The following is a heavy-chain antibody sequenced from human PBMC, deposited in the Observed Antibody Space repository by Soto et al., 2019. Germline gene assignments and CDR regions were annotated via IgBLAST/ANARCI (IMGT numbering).Heavy chain of an antibody. Sequence: QVQLVESGGGVVQPGRSLRLSCAASGFTFSSYGMHWVRQAPGKGLEWVAVISYDGSNKYYADSVKGRFTISRDNSKNTLYLQMNSLRAEDTVVYYCAKDLRYNWNDFSFDYWGQGTLVTVSS. CDR3: AKDLRYNWNDFSFDY. CDR2: ISYDGSNK. J-gene: IGHJ4*02. CDR1: GFTFSSYG. D-gene: IGHD1-20*01. V-gene: IGHV3-30*18.